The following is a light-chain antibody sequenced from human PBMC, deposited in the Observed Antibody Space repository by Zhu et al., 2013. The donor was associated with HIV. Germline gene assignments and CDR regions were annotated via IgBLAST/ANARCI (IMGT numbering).Light chain of an antibody. CDR3: QQRSNWPPIT. CDR2: GSS. V-gene: IGKV3-15*01. J-gene: IGKJ5*01. Sequence: MVMTQSPDTLYVSPGETATLSCRASRNVGTKVAWFQQKHGQSPRLLIYGSSTRVTGIPVRFTGSGSGTDFTLTISSLQSEDFAVYYCQQRSNWPPITFGQGTRLEIK. CDR1: RNVGTK.